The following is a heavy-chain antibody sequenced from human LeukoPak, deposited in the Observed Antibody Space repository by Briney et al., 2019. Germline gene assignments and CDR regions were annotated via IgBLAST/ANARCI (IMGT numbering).Heavy chain of an antibody. Sequence: ASVKVSCKASGYTFTSYGISWVRQAPGQGLEWRGIINPSGGSTSYAQKFQGRVTMTRDTSTSTVYMELSSLRSEDTAVYYCARGERYFDWLLSYYFDYWGQGTLVTVSS. CDR3: ARGERYFDWLLSYYFDY. CDR2: INPSGGST. V-gene: IGHV1-46*01. CDR1: GYTFTSYG. D-gene: IGHD3-9*01. J-gene: IGHJ4*02.